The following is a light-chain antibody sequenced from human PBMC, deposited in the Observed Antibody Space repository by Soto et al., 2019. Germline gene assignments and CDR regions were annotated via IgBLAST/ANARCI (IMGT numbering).Light chain of an antibody. V-gene: IGKV1-39*01. CDR3: QQSYSTPSIT. Sequence: DIQMTQSPSSLSASVGDRVTITCRASQSISSYLNWYQQKPGKAPKLLIYAASSLQSGVPSRFSGSGSGTDFTLTISSLLPEDFANYYCQQSYSTPSITFGQGTRLEIK. CDR2: AAS. J-gene: IGKJ5*01. CDR1: QSISSY.